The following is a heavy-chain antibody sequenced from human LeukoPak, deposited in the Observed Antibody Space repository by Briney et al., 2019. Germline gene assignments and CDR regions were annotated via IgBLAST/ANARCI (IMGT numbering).Heavy chain of an antibody. CDR3: AKEFYDSSGYYYVFNWFDP. CDR2: ISYDGSNK. CDR1: GFTFSSYG. J-gene: IGHJ5*02. V-gene: IGHV3-30*18. Sequence: GRSLRLSCAASGFTFSSYGMHWVRQAPGKGLEWVAVISYDGSNKHYADSVKGRFTISRDNSKNTLYLQMNSLRAEDTAVYYCAKEFYDSSGYYYVFNWFDPWGQGTLVTVSS. D-gene: IGHD3-22*01.